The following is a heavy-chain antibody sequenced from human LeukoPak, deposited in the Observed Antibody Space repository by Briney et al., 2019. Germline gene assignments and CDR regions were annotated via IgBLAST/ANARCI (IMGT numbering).Heavy chain of an antibody. J-gene: IGHJ2*01. Sequence: SETLSLTCSVSGVSISSSYWSWIRQPPGKGLEWIGYIFYRGTTKYNPSLKSRVTISVDTSKNQVSLNLSSVTAADTAVYYCARDPGSCSGGSCSFYWYFDLWGRGTLVTVSS. CDR1: GVSISSSY. CDR3: ARDPGSCSGGSCSFYWYFDL. V-gene: IGHV4-59*01. CDR2: IFYRGTT. D-gene: IGHD2-15*01.